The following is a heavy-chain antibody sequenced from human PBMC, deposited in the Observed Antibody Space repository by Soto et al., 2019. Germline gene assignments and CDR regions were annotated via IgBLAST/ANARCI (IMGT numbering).Heavy chain of an antibody. CDR3: AKDRGYDYGPTFHY. V-gene: IGHV3-23*01. J-gene: IGHJ4*01. CDR1: GLTFTNYA. CDR2: ISGSGGNT. Sequence: GLTFTNYAMTWVRQAPGKGLEWVSPISGSGGNTYYADSVKGRFTISRDNSKNTLYLQMNSLRAEDTAIYFCAKDRGYDYGPTFHYWGQGTLVTVSS. D-gene: IGHD5-18*01.